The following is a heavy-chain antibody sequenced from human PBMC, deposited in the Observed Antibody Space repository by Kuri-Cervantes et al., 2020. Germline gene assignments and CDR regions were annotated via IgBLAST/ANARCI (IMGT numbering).Heavy chain of an antibody. CDR3: ARSGYSXXDYNWFDP. J-gene: IGHJ5*02. V-gene: IGHV4-59*12. Sequence: SETLSLTCTVSGGSISSYYWSWIRQPPGKGLEWXGEIYHSGSTNYNPSLKSRVTISVDKSKXQFSLKLSSVTAADTAVXYCARSGYSXXDYNWFDPWGQGTLVTVSS. D-gene: IGHD6-13*01. CDR1: GGSISSYY. CDR2: IYHSGST.